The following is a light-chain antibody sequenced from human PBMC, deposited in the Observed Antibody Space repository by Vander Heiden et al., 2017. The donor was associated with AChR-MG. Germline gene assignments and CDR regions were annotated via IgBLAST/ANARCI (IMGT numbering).Light chain of an antibody. V-gene: IGLV2-8*01. J-gene: IGLJ3*02. Sequence: SALTQPPSASGSPGQSVSISCSGTSSDIGGYDYASWYQQHPGKAHKLMIYEVSKRPAGVPDSFSGAKSGNTAYLIVSGLQADDEADYYCSSHAGGNNRVFGGGTKLTVL. CDR1: SSDIGGYDY. CDR2: EVS. CDR3: SSHAGGNNRV.